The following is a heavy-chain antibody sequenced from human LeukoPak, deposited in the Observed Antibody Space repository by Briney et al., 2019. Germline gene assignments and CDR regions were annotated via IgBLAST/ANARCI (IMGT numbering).Heavy chain of an antibody. Sequence: GGSLRLSCAASGFTFSSYGMHWVRQAPGKGLEWVAFIRYDGSNKYYADSVKGRFTISRDNSKNTLYLQMNSLRAEDTAVYYCAKASDYDILTGYVAYWGQGTLVTVSS. CDR2: IRYDGSNK. D-gene: IGHD3-9*01. CDR3: AKASDYDILTGYVAY. CDR1: GFTFSSYG. V-gene: IGHV3-30*02. J-gene: IGHJ4*02.